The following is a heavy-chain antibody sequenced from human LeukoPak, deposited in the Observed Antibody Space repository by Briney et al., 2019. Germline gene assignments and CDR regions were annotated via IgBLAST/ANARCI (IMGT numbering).Heavy chain of an antibody. V-gene: IGHV4-59*01. CDR2: IYYSGST. J-gene: IGHJ3*02. CDR3: ARDQGLLDAFDI. Sequence: PSETLSLTCTVSGGSISSYYWSWIRQPPGKGLEWIGYIYYSGSTNYNPSLKSRVTISLDTSKNQLSLKLTSVTAADTAVYYCARDQGLLDAFDIWGQGTMVTVSS. CDR1: GGSISSYY. D-gene: IGHD4/OR15-4a*01.